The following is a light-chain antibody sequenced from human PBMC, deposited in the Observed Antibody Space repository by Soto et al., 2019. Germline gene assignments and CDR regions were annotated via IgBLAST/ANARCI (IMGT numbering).Light chain of an antibody. CDR3: SSYTISNTRV. CDR2: EVS. CDR1: SSDVGGYDY. J-gene: IGLJ2*01. V-gene: IGLV2-14*01. Sequence: QSALTQPPSASGSPGQSVTISCTGTSSDVGGYDYVSWYQQHPGKAPKLMIYEVSNRPSGVSNRSSGSKSGNTASLTISGLQAEDEADYYCSSYTISNTRVFGGGTKLTVL.